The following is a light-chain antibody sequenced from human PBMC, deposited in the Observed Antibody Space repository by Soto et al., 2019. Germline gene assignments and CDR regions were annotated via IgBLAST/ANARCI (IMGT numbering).Light chain of an antibody. CDR1: SSDVGDYNY. J-gene: IGLJ3*02. Sequence: QSVLTQPPSASGSPGQSVTISCTGTSSDVGDYNYVSWYQHHPGKAPKLMIYEVSRRPSGVPDRFSGSKSGNTASLTVSGLQAEDEADYYCTSYAGSNNWVFGGGTKETVL. CDR3: TSYAGSNNWV. CDR2: EVS. V-gene: IGLV2-8*01.